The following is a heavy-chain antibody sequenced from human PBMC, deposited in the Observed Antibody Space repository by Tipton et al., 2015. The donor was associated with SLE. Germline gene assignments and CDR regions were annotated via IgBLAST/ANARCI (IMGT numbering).Heavy chain of an antibody. CDR2: INHSGST. D-gene: IGHD6-6*01. Sequence: TLSLTCAVYGGSFSGYYWSWIRQPPGKGLEWIGEINHSGSTNYNPSLKSRVTISVDTSKNQFSLKLSSVTAADTAVYYCARETIAARDWFDPWGQGTLVTVSS. CDR3: ARETIAARDWFDP. CDR1: GGSFSGYY. J-gene: IGHJ5*02. V-gene: IGHV4-34*01.